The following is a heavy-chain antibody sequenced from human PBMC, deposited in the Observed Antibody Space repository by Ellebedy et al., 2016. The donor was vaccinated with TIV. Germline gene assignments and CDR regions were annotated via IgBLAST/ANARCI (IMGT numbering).Heavy chain of an antibody. CDR1: GFPFSNHV. CDR3: VREAGAFDI. CDR2: VWFDGSIQ. D-gene: IGHD3-10*01. J-gene: IGHJ3*02. V-gene: IGHV3-33*01. Sequence: PGGSLRPSCPPPGFPFSNHVLHWVRQAPGKGLEWVALVWFDGSIQYYADSVRGRFSISRDNSKNTLFLQMNSLRAEDTAVYYCVREAGAFDIWGQGTMVTVSS.